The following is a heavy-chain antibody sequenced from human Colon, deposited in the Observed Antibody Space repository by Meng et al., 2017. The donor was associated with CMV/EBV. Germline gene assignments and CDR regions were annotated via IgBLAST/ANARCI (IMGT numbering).Heavy chain of an antibody. V-gene: IGHV4-39*07. D-gene: IGHD3-16*01. CDR2: IFHSGGT. CDR1: GGSISGSTCY. J-gene: IGHJ4*02. CDR3: AGMMTPRNDY. Sequence: CDVSGGSISGSTCYWGWIRQPPGKGLEFIGNIFHSGGTYYNPSLKSRATISVDTSKNQFSLKLISVTAADTAVYYCAGMMTPRNDYWGQGTLVTVSS.